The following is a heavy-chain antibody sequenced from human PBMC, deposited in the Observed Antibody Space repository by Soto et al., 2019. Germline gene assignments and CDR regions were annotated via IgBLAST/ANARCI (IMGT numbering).Heavy chain of an antibody. CDR1: GYTFTSYV. CDR3: ARERTTISMDV. D-gene: IGHD3-9*01. Sequence: QVQLVQSGAEVKKPGPSVKVSCKPSGYTFTSYVINWLQQALGQGLEGMGWMNPNSGNTGYAQKFQGSVTMTRKTSISTAYMELSSLRSEDTAVYYCARERTTISMDVWGQGTTVTVSS. J-gene: IGHJ6*02. CDR2: MNPNSGNT. V-gene: IGHV1-8*01.